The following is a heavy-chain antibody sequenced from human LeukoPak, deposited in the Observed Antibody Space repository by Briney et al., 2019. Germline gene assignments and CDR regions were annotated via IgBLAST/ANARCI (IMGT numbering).Heavy chain of an antibody. CDR2: TYYRSKWYN. J-gene: IGHJ3*02. CDR1: GDSVSSNSAA. V-gene: IGHV6-1*01. CDR3: ARVAYFKLGTSAFDI. D-gene: IGHD7-27*01. Sequence: SQTLSLTCAISGDSVSSNSAAWNWIRQSPSRGLEWLGRTYYRSKWYNNYALSVKSRITINPDTSKNQFSLQLNSVTPEDTAVYYCARVAYFKLGTSAFDIWGQGTVVTVSS.